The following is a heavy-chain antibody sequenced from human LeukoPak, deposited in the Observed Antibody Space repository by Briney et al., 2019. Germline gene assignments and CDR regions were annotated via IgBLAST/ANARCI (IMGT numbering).Heavy chain of an antibody. Sequence: SVKVSCKASGGTFSSYAISWVRQAPGQGLEWMGRIIPILGIANYAQKFQGRVTITADKSTSTAYMELSSLRSEDTAVYYCARGYSYGYSVHYYYGMDVWGQGTTVTVSS. J-gene: IGHJ6*02. D-gene: IGHD5-18*01. CDR2: IIPILGIA. CDR3: ARGYSYGYSVHYYYGMDV. CDR1: GGTFSSYA. V-gene: IGHV1-69*04.